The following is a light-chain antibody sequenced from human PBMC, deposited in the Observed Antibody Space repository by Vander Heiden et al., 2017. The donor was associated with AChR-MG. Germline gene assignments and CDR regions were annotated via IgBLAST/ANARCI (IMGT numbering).Light chain of an antibody. CDR1: QSVSSY. CDR2: DAS. Sequence: EIVLRQSPATLSLSPGERATLSCRASQSVSSYLAWYQQKPGQAPRLLIYDASNRATGIPARFSGSGSGTDFTLTISSLELEDFAVYYCQQLSNWPLFTFGHGTKVDIK. V-gene: IGKV3-11*01. CDR3: QQLSNWPLFT. J-gene: IGKJ3*01.